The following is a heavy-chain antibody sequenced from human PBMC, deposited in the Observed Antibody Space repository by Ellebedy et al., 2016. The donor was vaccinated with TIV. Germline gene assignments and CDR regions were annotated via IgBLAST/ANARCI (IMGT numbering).Heavy chain of an antibody. D-gene: IGHD5-12*01. CDR1: GHTFTDYS. J-gene: IGHJ6*02. CDR2: INPHSGDT. Sequence: AASVKVSCKASGHTFTDYSLHWARQAPGQGLEWMGWINPHSGDTYSAQKFQGRVTMTRDTSITTAYMELSGLQSDDTAVYYCARDDVAPLDVWGQGTTVSVSS. V-gene: IGHV1-2*02. CDR3: ARDDVAPLDV.